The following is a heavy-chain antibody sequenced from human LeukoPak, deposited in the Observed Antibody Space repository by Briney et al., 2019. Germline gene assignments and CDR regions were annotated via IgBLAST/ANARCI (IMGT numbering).Heavy chain of an antibody. CDR2: INAGNGNT. D-gene: IGHD6-13*01. J-gene: IGHJ4*02. V-gene: IGHV1-3*01. Sequence: ASVKVSCKASGYTFTSYAMHWVRQAPGQRLEWMGLINAGNGNTNYAQKLQGRVTMTTDTSTSTAYMELRSLRSDDTAVYYCARDRLNKAAAGTDLDYWGQGTLVTVSS. CDR1: GYTFTSYA. CDR3: ARDRLNKAAAGTDLDY.